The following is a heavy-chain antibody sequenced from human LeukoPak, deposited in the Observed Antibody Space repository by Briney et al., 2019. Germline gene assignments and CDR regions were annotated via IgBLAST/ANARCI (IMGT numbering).Heavy chain of an antibody. CDR2: IYYSGST. CDR1: GGSISSYY. CDR3: ARGGYSYGYYYYGMDV. Sequence: SETLSLTCTVSGGSISSYYWSWIRQPPGKGLEWIGYIYYSGSTNYNPSLKSRVTISVDTSKNQFSLKLSSVTAADTAVYYCARGGYSYGYYYYGMDVWGKGTTVTVSS. V-gene: IGHV4-59*01. J-gene: IGHJ6*04. D-gene: IGHD5-18*01.